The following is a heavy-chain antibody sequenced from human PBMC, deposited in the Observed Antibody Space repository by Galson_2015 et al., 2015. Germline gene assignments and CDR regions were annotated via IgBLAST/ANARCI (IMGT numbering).Heavy chain of an antibody. D-gene: IGHD1-20*01. J-gene: IGHJ3*02. Sequence: SLRLSCAASGFTFSSYWMSWVRQAPGKGLEWVANIKQDGSEKYYVDSVKGRFTISRDNAKDSLYLQMNSLRAEDTAVYYCARLERNNWILGDDAFDIWGQGTMVTVSS. CDR3: ARLERNNWILGDDAFDI. CDR2: IKQDGSEK. V-gene: IGHV3-7*01. CDR1: GFTFSSYW.